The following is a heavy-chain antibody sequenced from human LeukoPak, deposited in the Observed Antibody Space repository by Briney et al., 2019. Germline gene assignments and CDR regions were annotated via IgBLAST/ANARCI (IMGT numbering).Heavy chain of an antibody. V-gene: IGHV5-51*01. J-gene: IGHJ4*02. CDR3: ARQFGGNSEFDY. D-gene: IGHD4-23*01. CDR1: GYSFTGYW. CDR2: IYPGDSDI. Sequence: GVSLQISCQGSGYSFTGYWIGWVRQIPGKGLEWMGIIYPGDSDIRHSPSFQGQVNISADKSISTAYLQWSSLKASGTAMYYCARQFGGNSEFDYWGQGTLVTVSS.